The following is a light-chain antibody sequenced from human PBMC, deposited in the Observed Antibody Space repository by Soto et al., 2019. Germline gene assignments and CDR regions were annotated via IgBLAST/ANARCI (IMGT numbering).Light chain of an antibody. CDR3: ASWDDSVNGVV. Sequence: QSVLTQPPSASGTPGQRVTISCSGSTSNIARNSVNWYQHVPGTAPKLLIYSNHQRPSGVPDRFSGSKSGTSASLTISGLQSEDEADYYCASWDDSVNGVVFGGETKLTVL. J-gene: IGLJ2*01. CDR1: TSNIARNS. V-gene: IGLV1-44*01. CDR2: SNH.